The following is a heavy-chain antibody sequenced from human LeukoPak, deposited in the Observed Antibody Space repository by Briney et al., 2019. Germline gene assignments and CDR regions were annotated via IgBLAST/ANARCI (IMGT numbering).Heavy chain of an antibody. J-gene: IGHJ4*02. Sequence: ASVKVSCKASGYTFTGYYMHWVRQAPGQGLEWIGYMYPNSGATKYAQKFQGRVTMTRDTSISTAYMELSGLRSDDTAVYYCGTLLSNGPFDYWGQGSLVTVSS. V-gene: IGHV1-2*02. CDR3: GTLLSNGPFDY. CDR2: MYPNSGAT. CDR1: GYTFTGYY.